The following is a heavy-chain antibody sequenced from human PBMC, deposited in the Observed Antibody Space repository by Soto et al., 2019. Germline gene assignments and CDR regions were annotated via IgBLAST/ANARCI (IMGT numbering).Heavy chain of an antibody. CDR2: ISTFNGNT. CDR3: TTENTGTRPTVALDF. CDR1: RYTFVYYA. J-gene: IGHJ4*02. D-gene: IGHD6-19*01. V-gene: IGHV1-18*04. Sequence: ASVKASCKTSRYTFVYYAITSVRQAPGQGLEWMGWISTFNGNTNYAQKFQGRVTMTRDTSTTTAYMELGTLRSDDTAMYYCTTENTGTRPTVALDFWGQGTLVTVSS.